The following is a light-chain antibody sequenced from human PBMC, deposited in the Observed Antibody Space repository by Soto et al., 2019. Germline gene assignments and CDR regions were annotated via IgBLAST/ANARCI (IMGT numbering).Light chain of an antibody. CDR3: QTWGTGIQV. CDR1: SGHSSYA. CDR2: LNSDGSH. V-gene: IGLV4-69*01. Sequence: QLVLTQSPSASASVGVSVKLTCTLCSGHSSYAIAWHQQQPEKGPRYLMKLNSDGSHSKGDGIPDRFSGSSSGAERYLTISSLQSEDEADYYCQTWGTGIQVFGTGTKVTV. J-gene: IGLJ1*01.